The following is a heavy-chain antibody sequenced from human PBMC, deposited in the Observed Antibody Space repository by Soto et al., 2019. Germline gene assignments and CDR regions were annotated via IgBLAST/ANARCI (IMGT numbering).Heavy chain of an antibody. CDR3: ARETSSSSVWFDY. J-gene: IGHJ4*02. V-gene: IGHV3-30*04. D-gene: IGHD6-6*01. CDR2: ISSDGSYE. Sequence: QVQLVESGGGVVQPGRSLRLSCAASGFTFSDYALHWVHQAPGKGLEWVALISSDGSYEYSADSVKGRFTISKDNFKNTVSLQMNSLRAEDTAVYYCARETSSSSVWFDYWGQGTLVTVSS. CDR1: GFTFSDYA.